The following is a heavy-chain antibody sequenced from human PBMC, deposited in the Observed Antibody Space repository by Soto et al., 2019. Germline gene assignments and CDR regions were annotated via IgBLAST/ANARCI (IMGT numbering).Heavy chain of an antibody. J-gene: IGHJ4*02. CDR1: GGTFSSYA. CDR2: IIPIFGTA. Sequence: GASVKVSCKASGGTFSSYAISCVRQAPGQGLEWMGGIIPIFGTANYAQKFQGRVTITADESTSTAYMELSSLRSEDTAVYYCAATDYYDSSGYYSPFDYWGQGTLVTVSS. D-gene: IGHD3-22*01. V-gene: IGHV1-69*13. CDR3: AATDYYDSSGYYSPFDY.